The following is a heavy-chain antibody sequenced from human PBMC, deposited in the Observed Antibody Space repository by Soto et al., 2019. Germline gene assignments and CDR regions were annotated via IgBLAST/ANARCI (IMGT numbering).Heavy chain of an antibody. Sequence: QVQLVQSGAEVKKPGSSVKVSCKASGGTFSSYAISWVRQAPGQGLEWMGGIIPIFGTANYAQKFQGRVTXTPEESXXTAYMELSSLRSEDTAVYYCASPTKPLYYYYGMDVWGQGTTVTVSS. J-gene: IGHJ6*02. CDR2: IIPIFGTA. CDR1: GGTFSSYA. D-gene: IGHD1-1*01. CDR3: ASPTKPLYYYYGMDV. V-gene: IGHV1-69*05.